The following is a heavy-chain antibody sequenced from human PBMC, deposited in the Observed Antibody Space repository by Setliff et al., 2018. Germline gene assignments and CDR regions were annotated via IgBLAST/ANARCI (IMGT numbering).Heavy chain of an antibody. CDR3: ARDGFQLPTQSNWFDP. J-gene: IGHJ5*02. CDR2: IYTSGST. D-gene: IGHD2-2*01. Sequence: SETLSLTCTVPGGSISSYYWSWIRQPAGKGLEWIGRIYTSGSTNYNPSLKSRVTMSVDTSKNQFSLNLSSVTAADTAVYYCARDGFQLPTQSNWFDPWGQGTLVTVSS. CDR1: GGSISSYY. V-gene: IGHV4-4*07.